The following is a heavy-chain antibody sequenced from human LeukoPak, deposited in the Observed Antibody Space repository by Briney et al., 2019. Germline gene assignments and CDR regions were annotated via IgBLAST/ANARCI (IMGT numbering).Heavy chain of an antibody. CDR3: ARSQRRVTATIYFDY. CDR2: IYHSGST. D-gene: IGHD2-21*02. V-gene: IGHV4-38-2*02. CDR1: GYSISSGYY. Sequence: PSETLSLTCTVSGYSISSGYYWGWIRQPPGKGLEWIGSIYHSGSTYYNPSLKSRVTISVDTSKNQFSLKLSSVTAADTAVYYCARSQRRVTATIYFDYWGQGTLVTASS. J-gene: IGHJ4*02.